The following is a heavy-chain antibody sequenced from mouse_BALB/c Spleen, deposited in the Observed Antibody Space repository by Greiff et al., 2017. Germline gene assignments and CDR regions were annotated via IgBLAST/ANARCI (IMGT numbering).Heavy chain of an antibody. CDR1: GYTFTDYN. D-gene: IGHD2-4*01. J-gene: IGHJ4*01. CDR3: ARYMITRAYAMDY. V-gene: IGHV1-18*01. Sequence: EVKLMESGPELVKPGASVKIPCKASGYTFTDYNMDWVKQSHGKSLEWIGDINPNNGGTIYNQKFKGKATLTVDKSSSTAYMELRSLTSEDTAVYYCARYMITRAYAMDYWGQGTSVTVSS. CDR2: INPNNGGT.